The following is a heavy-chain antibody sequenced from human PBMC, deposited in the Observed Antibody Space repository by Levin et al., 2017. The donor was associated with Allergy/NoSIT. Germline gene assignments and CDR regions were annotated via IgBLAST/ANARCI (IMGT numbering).Heavy chain of an antibody. J-gene: IGHJ6*02. Sequence: PSETLSLTCSVSGGSVSSGTYYWSWIRRPPGKGLEWIGYINYRGVTKYNPSLKIRVTISVDTSKNEFSLKVTSVTAADTAVYYCARNRIIVSGGNDYYYGMDVWGQGTTVTVSS. CDR2: INYRGVT. CDR3: ARNRIIVSGGNDYYYGMDV. V-gene: IGHV4-61*01. CDR1: GGSVSSGTYY. D-gene: IGHD5/OR15-5a*01.